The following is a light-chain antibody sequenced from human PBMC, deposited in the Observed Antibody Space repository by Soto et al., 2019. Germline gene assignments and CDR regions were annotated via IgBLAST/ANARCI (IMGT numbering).Light chain of an antibody. Sequence: EIVLTQSPATLSLSPGERATLSCRASQSVSSYLAWYQQKPGQAPSLLIYDASNRATGIPARFSGSGSGTDFTLPISSLEPEDFAVYYCQQRSNWPPTFGQGTKLEIK. CDR2: DAS. CDR3: QQRSNWPPT. CDR1: QSVSSY. V-gene: IGKV3-11*01. J-gene: IGKJ2*01.